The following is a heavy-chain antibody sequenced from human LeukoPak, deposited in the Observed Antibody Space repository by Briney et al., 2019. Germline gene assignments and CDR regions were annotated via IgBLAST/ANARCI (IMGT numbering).Heavy chain of an antibody. D-gene: IGHD5-24*01. CDR2: ISSSSSYI. J-gene: IGHJ5*02. CDR1: GFTFSSYS. Sequence: GGSLRLSCAASGFTFSSYSMNWVRQAPGKGLEWVSSISSSSSYIYYADSVKGRFTIPRDNAKNSLYLQMNSLRAEDTAVYYCATPGGRDGYNWYWFDPWGQGTLVTVSS. CDR3: ATPGGRDGYNWYWFDP. V-gene: IGHV3-21*01.